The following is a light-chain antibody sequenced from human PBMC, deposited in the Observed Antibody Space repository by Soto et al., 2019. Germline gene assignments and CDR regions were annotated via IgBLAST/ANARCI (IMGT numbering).Light chain of an antibody. CDR3: MQSTQLPPT. CDR2: EVS. V-gene: IGKV2D-29*02. Sequence: DVVMPQTPLSLSVAPGQPASISCKSSQNLLHFTGETFLVWYLQKPGQSPQLLISEVSTRVSGVTDRFSGSGAWTDFTLEISRVETDDVGIYYCMQSTQLPPTFGQGTRLGIE. CDR1: QNLLHFTGETF. J-gene: IGKJ5*01.